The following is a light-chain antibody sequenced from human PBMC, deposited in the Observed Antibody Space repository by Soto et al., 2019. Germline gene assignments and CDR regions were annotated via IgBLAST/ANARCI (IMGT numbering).Light chain of an antibody. V-gene: IGLV2-8*01. CDR1: SSDVGGYDF. CDR2: DVS. Sequence: QSVLTQPPSASGSPGQSVTISCTGTSSDVGGYDFVSWYQQHPGKAPKVMIYDVSKRPSGVPDRFSGSKSGNTASLTVSGLQADDEADYYCSSHAGSNTYVFGTGTKVTVL. J-gene: IGLJ1*01. CDR3: SSHAGSNTYV.